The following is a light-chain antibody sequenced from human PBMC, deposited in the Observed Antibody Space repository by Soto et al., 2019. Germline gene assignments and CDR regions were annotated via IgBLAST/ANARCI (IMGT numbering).Light chain of an antibody. CDR1: RTDVSAYNF. J-gene: IGLJ1*01. Sequence: QSALTQPASVSGSPGQPITISCTGTRTDVSAYNFVSWYQQHPGKAPKLIIYDVNNRPSGVSNLFSGSKSGTTASLTIYGLQAEDEADYYCSSYSSPNTPSIFGTGTKLTVL. V-gene: IGLV2-14*03. CDR3: SSYSSPNTPSI. CDR2: DVN.